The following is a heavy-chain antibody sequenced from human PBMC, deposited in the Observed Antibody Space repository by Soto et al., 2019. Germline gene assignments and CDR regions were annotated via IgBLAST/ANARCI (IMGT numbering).Heavy chain of an antibody. D-gene: IGHD1-26*01. CDR1: GGSITSSSYY. Sequence: QLHLRESGPGLVKPSETLSLTCTVSGGSITSSSYYWGWIRQPPGKGLEWIGSIYYSGSTYYNPSLKSRVTISVDTSKNPFSLKLSSVTAADTAVYYCATQEVGGSYVYTFDPWGQGTLVTVSS. V-gene: IGHV4-39*01. CDR3: ATQEVGGSYVYTFDP. J-gene: IGHJ5*02. CDR2: IYYSGST.